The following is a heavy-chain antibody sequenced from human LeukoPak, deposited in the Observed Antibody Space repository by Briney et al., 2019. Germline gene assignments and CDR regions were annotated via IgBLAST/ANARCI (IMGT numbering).Heavy chain of an antibody. V-gene: IGHV3-23*01. J-gene: IGHJ3*02. CDR2: VSGGGGST. Sequence: GGSLRLSCAASGFTFSNYAMSWVRQAPGKGLEWVSAVSGGGGSTYYADSVKGRLTISRDNSKNTLYLQMNSLRAEDTAVYYCARDLHSMATTKAFDIWGQGTMVTVSS. CDR3: ARDLHSMATTKAFDI. CDR1: GFTFSNYA. D-gene: IGHD5-24*01.